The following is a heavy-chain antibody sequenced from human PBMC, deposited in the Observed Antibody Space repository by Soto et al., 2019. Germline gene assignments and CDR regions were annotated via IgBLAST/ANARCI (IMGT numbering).Heavy chain of an antibody. CDR2: MYHSGST. J-gene: IGHJ4*02. D-gene: IGHD3-10*01. CDR1: GGSISSGGYS. Sequence: SETLSLTCAVSGGSISSGGYSWSWIRQPPGKGLEWIGYMYHSGSTNYNPSLKSRVTISLDTSKNQFSLKLCSVTAADTAVYYCARGSPKYGSGSYYRNWGQGTLVTVSS. V-gene: IGHV4-30-2*01. CDR3: ARGSPKYGSGSYYRN.